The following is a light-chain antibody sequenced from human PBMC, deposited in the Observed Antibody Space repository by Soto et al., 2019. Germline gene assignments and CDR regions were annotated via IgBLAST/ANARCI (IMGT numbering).Light chain of an antibody. Sequence: CALTQPASGSGSAGQAITISCTGTSSDIGHYDYVSWYQQHPGKAPKLMIYHVTYRPSGVSNRYSGSKSGNSASLTISGLQAEDETDYYCFSYTSSGTYVFGTGTKVTAL. V-gene: IGLV2-14*03. CDR2: HVT. CDR1: SSDIGHYDY. J-gene: IGLJ1*01. CDR3: FSYTSSGTYV.